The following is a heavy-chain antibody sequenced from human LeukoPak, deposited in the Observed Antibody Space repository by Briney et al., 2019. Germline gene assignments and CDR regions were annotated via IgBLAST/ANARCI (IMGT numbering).Heavy chain of an antibody. CDR2: IDPSDSYT. CDR1: GYSFTSYW. Sequence: GESLKISCKGSGYSFTSYWISWVRQMPRKGLEWMGRIDPSDSYTNYSPSFQGHVTISADKSISTAYLQWSSLKASDTAMYYCALSFPGGTSFDYWGQGTLVTVSS. J-gene: IGHJ4*02. D-gene: IGHD1-1*01. V-gene: IGHV5-10-1*01. CDR3: ALSFPGGTSFDY.